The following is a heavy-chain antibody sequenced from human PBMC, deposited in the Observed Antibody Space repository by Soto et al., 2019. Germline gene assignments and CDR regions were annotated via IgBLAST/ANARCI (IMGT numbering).Heavy chain of an antibody. D-gene: IGHD5-12*01. CDR1: GGSITSTDY. J-gene: IGHJ4*02. Sequence: TLSLTCTVSGGSITSTDYFCAWARQPPGKGLEWIGSINYAGKTFYSPSLKSRLTITKDTSKNQVVLTMTNMDPVDTATYYCAHSNRATKDIDYWGQGTLVTVSS. V-gene: IGHV2-5*08. CDR2: INYAGKT. CDR3: AHSNRATKDIDY.